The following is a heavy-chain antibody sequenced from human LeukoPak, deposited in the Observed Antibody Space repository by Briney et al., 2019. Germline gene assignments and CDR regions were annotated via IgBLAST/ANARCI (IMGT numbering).Heavy chain of an antibody. J-gene: IGHJ2*01. CDR1: GFTFSSYA. V-gene: IGHV3-30-3*01. CDR2: ISYDGTNK. Sequence: PGGSLRLSCAASGFTFSSYAMHWVRQAPGKGLEWVSLISYDGTNKYYADSVKGRFTISRDNSKNTLYLQMNSLRAEDTAVYYCARAPYYYDRSGYYSHWYFDVWGRGTLVTVSS. CDR3: ARAPYYYDRSGYYSHWYFDV. D-gene: IGHD3-22*01.